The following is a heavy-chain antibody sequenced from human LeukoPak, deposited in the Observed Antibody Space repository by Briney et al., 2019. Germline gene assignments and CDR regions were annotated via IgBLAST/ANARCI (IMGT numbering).Heavy chain of an antibody. V-gene: IGHV3-23*01. D-gene: IGHD3-22*01. CDR2: ISGSGGST. J-gene: IGHJ4*02. Sequence: PGGSLRLSCAASGFTFSSYAMSWVRQAPGKGLEWVSAISGSGGSTYYADSVKARFTISRDNSKNTLYLQMNSLRAEDTAVYYCAKDEYYYDSSGYPDYWGQGTLVTVSS. CDR1: GFTFSSYA. CDR3: AKDEYYYDSSGYPDY.